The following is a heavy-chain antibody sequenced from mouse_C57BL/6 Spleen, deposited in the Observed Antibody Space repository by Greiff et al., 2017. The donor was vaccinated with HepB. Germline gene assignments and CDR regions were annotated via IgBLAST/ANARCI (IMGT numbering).Heavy chain of an antibody. CDR1: GFNIKDDY. D-gene: IGHD1-1*01. CDR2: IDPENGDT. Sequence: VQLQQSGAELVRPGASVKLSCTASGFNIKDDYMHWVKQRPEQGLEWIGWIDPENGDTEYASKFQGKATITADTSSNTAYLQLSSLTSEDTAVYYCTTNYYGSSYERGVFDYWGQGTTLTVSS. V-gene: IGHV14-4*01. J-gene: IGHJ2*01. CDR3: TTNYYGSSYERGVFDY.